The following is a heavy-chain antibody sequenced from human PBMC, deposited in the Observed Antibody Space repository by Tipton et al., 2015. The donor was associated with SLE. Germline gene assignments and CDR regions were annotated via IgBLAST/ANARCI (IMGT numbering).Heavy chain of an antibody. D-gene: IGHD2-15*01. CDR1: GFTFSTYA. Sequence: RSLRLSCAASGFTFSTYAMHWVRQAPGKGLEWVAVVSYDGSNKYYADSVKGRFTISRDNSKNTLYLQMNSLRAEDTAVYYCATEGFCSGGSCQFASWFDPWGQGTLVTVSS. CDR2: VSYDGSNK. J-gene: IGHJ5*02. V-gene: IGHV3-30*04. CDR3: ATEGFCSGGSCQFASWFDP.